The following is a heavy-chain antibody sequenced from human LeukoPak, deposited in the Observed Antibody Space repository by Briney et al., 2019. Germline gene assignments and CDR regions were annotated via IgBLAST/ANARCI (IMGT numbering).Heavy chain of an antibody. V-gene: IGHV4-39*01. CDR1: GGSISSSSYY. CDR2: IYYSGST. D-gene: IGHD6-19*01. Sequence: SETLSLTCTVSGGSISSSSYYWGWIRQPPGKGLEWIGSIYYSGSTYYNPSLKSRVTISVDTSKNQFSLKLSSATAADTAVYYCARKLLEEQWLAFYYYMDVWGKGTTVTVSS. CDR3: ARKLLEEQWLAFYYYMDV. J-gene: IGHJ6*03.